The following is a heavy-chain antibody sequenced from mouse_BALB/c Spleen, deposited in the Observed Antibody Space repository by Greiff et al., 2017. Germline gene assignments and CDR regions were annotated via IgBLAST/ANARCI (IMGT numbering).Heavy chain of an antibody. Sequence: EVKVEESGGGLVKPGGSLKLSCAASGFTFSSYAMSWVRQTPEKRLEWVASISSGGSTYYPDSVKGRFTISRDKARNILYLQMSSLRSEDTAMYYCARSMITTGYYYAMDYWGQGTSVTVSS. D-gene: IGHD2-4*01. CDR1: GFTFSSYA. J-gene: IGHJ4*01. CDR3: ARSMITTGYYYAMDY. CDR2: ISSGGST. V-gene: IGHV5-6-5*01.